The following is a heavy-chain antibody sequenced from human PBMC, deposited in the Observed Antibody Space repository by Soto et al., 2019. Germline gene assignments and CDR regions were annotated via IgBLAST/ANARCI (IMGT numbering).Heavy chain of an antibody. CDR2: IYPGDSDT. CDR1: GYRFSSYW. CDR3: ARQGSNGAYYYYGMDV. D-gene: IGHD2-8*01. J-gene: IGHJ6*02. Sequence: GESLKISCQGSGYRFSSYWIAWVRQMPGKGLEWMGIIYPGDSDTIYSPSFQGQVTFSVDKSTSTAYLQWSSLKASDTAMYYCARQGSNGAYYYYGMDVWSQGTTVTVS. V-gene: IGHV5-51*01.